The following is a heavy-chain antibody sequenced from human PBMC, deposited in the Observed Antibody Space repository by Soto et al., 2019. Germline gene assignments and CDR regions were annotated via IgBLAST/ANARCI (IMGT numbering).Heavy chain of an antibody. CDR2: INPSGGST. CDR1: GYTFTSYY. V-gene: IGHV1-46*01. D-gene: IGHD6-19*01. J-gene: IGHJ5*02. Sequence: GASVKVSCKASGYTFTSYYMHCVRQAPGQGLEWMGIINPSGGSTSYAQKFQGRVTMTRDTSTSTVYMELSSLRAEDTALYYCVILADGKFDLWGQGTLVTVSS. CDR3: VILADGKFDL.